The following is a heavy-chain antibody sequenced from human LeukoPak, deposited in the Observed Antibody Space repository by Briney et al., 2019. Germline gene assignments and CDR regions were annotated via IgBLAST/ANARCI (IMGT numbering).Heavy chain of an antibody. CDR1: GFTFSSYS. Sequence: PGGSLRLSCAASGFTFSSYSMNWVRQAPGKGLEWVSSISSSSSYIYYADSVKGRFTISRDNSKDTLYLQMNSLRAEDTAVYYCARDTARDGYNYKYDYWGQGTLVTVSS. V-gene: IGHV3-21*04. CDR2: ISSSSSYI. J-gene: IGHJ4*02. D-gene: IGHD5-12*01. CDR3: ARDTARDGYNYKYDY.